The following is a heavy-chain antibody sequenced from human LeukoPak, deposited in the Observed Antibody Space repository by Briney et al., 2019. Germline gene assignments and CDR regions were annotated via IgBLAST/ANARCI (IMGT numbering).Heavy chain of an antibody. J-gene: IGHJ4*02. D-gene: IGHD3-3*01. CDR1: GGSISSYY. CDR2: INHSGST. Sequence: SETLSLTCTVSGGSISSYYWNWIRQPPGKGLEWIGEINHSGSTNYNPSLKSRVTISVDTSKNQFSLKLSSVTAADTAVYYCARVRDYDFWSGYFSRYFDYWGQGTLVTVSS. CDR3: ARVRDYDFWSGYFSRYFDY. V-gene: IGHV4-34*01.